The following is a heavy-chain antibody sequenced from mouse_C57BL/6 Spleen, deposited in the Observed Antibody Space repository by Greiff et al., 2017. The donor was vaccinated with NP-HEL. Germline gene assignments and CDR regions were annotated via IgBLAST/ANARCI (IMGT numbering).Heavy chain of an antibody. V-gene: IGHV1-66*01. Sequence: VKLVESGPELVKPGASVKISCKASGYSFTSYYTHWVKQRPGQGLEWIGWIYPGSGNTKYNEKFKGKATLTADTSSSTAYMQLSSLTSEDSAVYYCARLITTVVDYWGQGTTLTVSS. J-gene: IGHJ2*01. D-gene: IGHD1-1*01. CDR2: IYPGSGNT. CDR1: GYSFTSYY. CDR3: ARLITTVVDY.